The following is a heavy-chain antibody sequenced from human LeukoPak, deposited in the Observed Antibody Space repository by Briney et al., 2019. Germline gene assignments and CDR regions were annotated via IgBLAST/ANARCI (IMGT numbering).Heavy chain of an antibody. D-gene: IGHD6-19*01. V-gene: IGHV1-8*03. CDR1: GYTFTSYD. Sequence: ASVKVSCKASGYTFTSYDINWVRQATGQGLEWMGWMNPNSGNTGYAQKFQGRVTITRNTSISTAYMELSSLRSEDTAVYYCARMYSSGWYGGSWSDPWGQGTLVTVSS. J-gene: IGHJ5*02. CDR2: MNPNSGNT. CDR3: ARMYSSGWYGGSWSDP.